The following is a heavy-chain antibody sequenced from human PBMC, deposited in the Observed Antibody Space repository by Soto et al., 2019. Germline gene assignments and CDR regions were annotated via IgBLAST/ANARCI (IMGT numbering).Heavy chain of an antibody. D-gene: IGHD3-10*01. CDR2: IITNFDTR. Sequence: QVHLVQSGAEVKKPGSSVKVSCKTSGGSFNNYAVSWVRQAPGQGLEWMGGIITNFDTRNYAQKFQDRVTIIADESTSTVYMELRSLRSNDTAVYYCAVAMVREILIFESSGMHVWGQGTTVIVSS. V-gene: IGHV1-69*01. CDR3: AVAMVREILIFESSGMHV. J-gene: IGHJ6*02. CDR1: GGSFNNYA.